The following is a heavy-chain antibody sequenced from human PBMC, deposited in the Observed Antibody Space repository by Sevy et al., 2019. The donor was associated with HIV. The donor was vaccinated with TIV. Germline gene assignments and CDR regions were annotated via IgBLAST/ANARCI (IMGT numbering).Heavy chain of an antibody. J-gene: IGHJ6*02. V-gene: IGHV1-2*02. Sequence: ASVKVSCKASGYTFSDSGYYVHWVRQAPGQGLEWMGWINPKSGATNYAQKFHGRVTMTRDTSVSTANMVLNRLTSDDTAVYYSARRTYDFWTGPVDYDYGMDVWGQGTTVTVSS. D-gene: IGHD3-3*01. CDR1: GYTFSDSGYY. CDR3: ARRTYDFWTGPVDYDYGMDV. CDR2: INPKSGAT.